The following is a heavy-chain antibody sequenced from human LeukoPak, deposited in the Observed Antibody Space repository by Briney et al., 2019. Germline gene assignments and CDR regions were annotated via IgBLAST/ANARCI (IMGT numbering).Heavy chain of an antibody. CDR2: INAGNGNT. D-gene: IGHD3-22*01. Sequence: ASVKVSCKASGYTFTSYAMHLVRQAPGQRLEWMGWINAGNGNTKYSQKFQGRVTITRDTSASTAYMELSSLRSEDTAVYYCARGSYYYDNSGSDYWGQGTLVTVSS. V-gene: IGHV1-3*01. CDR1: GYTFTSYA. CDR3: ARGSYYYDNSGSDY. J-gene: IGHJ4*02.